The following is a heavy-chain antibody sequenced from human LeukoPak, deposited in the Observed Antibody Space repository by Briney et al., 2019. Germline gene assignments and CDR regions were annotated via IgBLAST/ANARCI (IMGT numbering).Heavy chain of an antibody. CDR3: ARDFSSSWASLDV. J-gene: IGHJ6*04. CDR2: ISSSGSTI. D-gene: IGHD6-13*01. Sequence: GGSLRLSCAASGFTFSDYYMSWIRQAPGKGLEWVSYISSSGSTIYYADSVEGRFTISRDNAKNSLYLQMNSLRAEDTAVYYCARDFSSSWASLDVWGKGTTVTVSS. CDR1: GFTFSDYY. V-gene: IGHV3-11*04.